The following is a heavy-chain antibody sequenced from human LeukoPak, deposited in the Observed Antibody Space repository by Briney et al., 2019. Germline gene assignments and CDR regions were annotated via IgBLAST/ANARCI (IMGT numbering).Heavy chain of an antibody. V-gene: IGHV4-59*01. CDR3: ARWVVGATTSVYGMDV. CDR1: GGSISSYY. D-gene: IGHD1-26*01. Sequence: SETLSLTCTVSGGSISSYYWSWIRQPPGKGLEWIGYIYYSGSTNYNPSLKSRVTISVDTSKNQFSLKLSSVTAADTAVYYCARWVVGATTSVYGMDVWGQGTTVTVSS. J-gene: IGHJ6*02. CDR2: IYYSGST.